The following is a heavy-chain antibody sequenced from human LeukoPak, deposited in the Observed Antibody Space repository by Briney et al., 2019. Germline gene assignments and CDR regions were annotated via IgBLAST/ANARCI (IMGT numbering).Heavy chain of an antibody. J-gene: IGHJ4*02. CDR2: IWYDGSNK. D-gene: IGHD6-13*01. V-gene: IGHV3-33*01. Sequence: GGSLRLSCAASGFTFSSYGMHWVRQAPGKGREWVAVIWYDGSNKYYADSVKGRFTISRDNSKNTLYLQMNSLRAEDTAVYYCAMDAAAGNYWGQGTLVTVSS. CDR1: GFTFSSYG. CDR3: AMDAAAGNY.